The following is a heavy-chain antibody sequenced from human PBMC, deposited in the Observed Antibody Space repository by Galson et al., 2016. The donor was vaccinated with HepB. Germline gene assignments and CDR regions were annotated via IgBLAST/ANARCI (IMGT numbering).Heavy chain of an antibody. V-gene: IGHV1-3*01. CDR2: INAANGNT. J-gene: IGHJ4*02. CDR3: ARERALDYFDY. CDR1: GDTIPNYA. Sequence: SCKASGDTIPNYAMHWVRQAPGESLEWMGWINAANGNTKYSQKFQGRVAISRDTTASTTYMELSALTSEDTAIYYCARERALDYFDYWGQGTLVTVSS.